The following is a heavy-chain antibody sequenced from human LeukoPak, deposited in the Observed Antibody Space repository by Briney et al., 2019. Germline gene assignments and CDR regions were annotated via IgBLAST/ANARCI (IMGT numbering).Heavy chain of an antibody. J-gene: IGHJ6*03. CDR1: GFTFSSYW. D-gene: IGHD6-19*01. CDR2: IKQGGSEK. CDR3: ARDHSSGWLYYYYYMDV. Sequence: GSLRLSCAASGFTFSSYWMSWVRQAPGKGLEWVANIKQGGSEKYYVDSVKGRFTISRDNAKNSLYLQMNSLRAEDTAVYYCARDHSSGWLYYYYYMDVWGKGTTVTVSS. V-gene: IGHV3-7*01.